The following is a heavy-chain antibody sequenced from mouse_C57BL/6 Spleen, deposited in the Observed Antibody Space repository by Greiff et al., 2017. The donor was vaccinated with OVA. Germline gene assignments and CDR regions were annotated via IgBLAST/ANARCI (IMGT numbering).Heavy chain of an antibody. J-gene: IGHJ4*01. V-gene: IGHV1-72*01. CDR1: GYTFTSYW. D-gene: IGHD2-3*01. CDR2: FDPTSSGT. Sequence: QVQLKQPGAELVRPGASVKLSCKASGYTFTSYWMHWVKQRPKRGLEWIGRFDPTSSGTKYTEKFKSKATLTVDKPSSTAYMQLSSLTSEDSAVYYCARGGLLRHYSFDYWGKGTTVTVSS. CDR3: ARGGLLRHYSFDY.